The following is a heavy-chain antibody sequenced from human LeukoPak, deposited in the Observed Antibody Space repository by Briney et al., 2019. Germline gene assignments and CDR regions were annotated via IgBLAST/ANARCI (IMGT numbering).Heavy chain of an antibody. J-gene: IGHJ4*02. CDR3: ARASRDTSIGYQRY. CDR1: GYSFTSYW. Sequence: GESLKISCKGSGYSFTSYWIGWVRQMPGKGLEWMGMIYPGDSDTRYSPSFQGQVTISADKSISTAYLQWNSLKASDTAMYYCARASRDTSIGYQRYWGQGTLVTVSS. CDR2: IYPGDSDT. V-gene: IGHV5-51*01. D-gene: IGHD3-22*01.